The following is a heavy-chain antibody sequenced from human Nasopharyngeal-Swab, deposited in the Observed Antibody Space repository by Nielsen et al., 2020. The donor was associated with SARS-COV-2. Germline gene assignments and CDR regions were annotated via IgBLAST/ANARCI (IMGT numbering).Heavy chain of an antibody. CDR2: IRYDGSNK. J-gene: IGHJ6*03. D-gene: IGHD3-10*01. CDR3: ARKWGGDYYGSGSLPYYMDV. CDR1: GFTFSSYG. Sequence: GESLKISCAASGFTFSSYGMHWVRQAPGKGLEWVAFIRYDGSNKYYADSVKGRFTISRDNSKNTLYLQMNSLRAEDTAVYYCARKWGGDYYGSGSLPYYMDVWGKGTTVTVSS. V-gene: IGHV3-30*02.